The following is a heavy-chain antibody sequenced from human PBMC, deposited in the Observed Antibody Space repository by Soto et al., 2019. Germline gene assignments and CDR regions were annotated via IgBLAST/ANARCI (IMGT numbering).Heavy chain of an antibody. D-gene: IGHD2-15*01. CDR1: GFTFSSYG. CDR2: IWYDGSNK. V-gene: IGHV3-33*01. CDR3: ARDPRTVVTYWYFDL. J-gene: IGHJ2*01. Sequence: QVQLVESGGGVAQPGRSLRLSCAASGFTFSSYGMHWVRQAPGKGLEWVAVIWYDGSNKYYADSVKGRFTISRDNSKNTLYLQMNSLRAEDTAVYYCARDPRTVVTYWYFDLWGRGTLVTVSS.